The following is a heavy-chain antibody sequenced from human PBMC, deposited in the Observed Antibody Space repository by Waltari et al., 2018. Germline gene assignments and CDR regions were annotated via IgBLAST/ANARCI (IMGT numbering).Heavy chain of an antibody. J-gene: IGHJ4*02. CDR2: INHSGST. D-gene: IGHD6-6*01. CDR3: ARGGRIAARPFDY. Sequence: QVQLQQWGAGLLKPSETLSLTCAVYGGSFSGYSWRWPRPPPGKGLEGIGEINHSGSTNYNPSLKSRVTISVDTSKNQFSLKLSSVTAADTAVYYCARGGRIAARPFDYWGQGTLVTVSS. CDR1: GGSFSGYS. V-gene: IGHV4-34*01.